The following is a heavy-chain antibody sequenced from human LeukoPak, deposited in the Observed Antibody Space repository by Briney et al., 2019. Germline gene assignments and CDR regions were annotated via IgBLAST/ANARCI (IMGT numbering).Heavy chain of an antibody. CDR1: GGSISSYY. Sequence: PSETLSLTCTVSGGSISSYYWSWIRQPAGKGLEWIGRIYTSGSTDYNPSLKSRVTMSVDTSKNQFSLKLSSVTAADTAVYYCAREHNDYGDDYGMRFDYWGQGPLVTVSS. V-gene: IGHV4-4*07. CDR3: AREHNDYGDDYGMRFDY. CDR2: IYTSGST. J-gene: IGHJ4*02. D-gene: IGHD4-17*01.